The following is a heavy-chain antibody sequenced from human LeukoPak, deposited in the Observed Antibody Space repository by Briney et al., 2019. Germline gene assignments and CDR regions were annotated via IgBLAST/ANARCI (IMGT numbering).Heavy chain of an antibody. J-gene: IGHJ3*02. Sequence: ASVKVSCKASGYTFTSYGISWVRQAPGQGLEWMGWISAYNGNTNYAQKLQGRVTMTTDTSTSTAYMELRSLRSDDTAVYYCARDRVTTVNDAFDIGRRRPMVTASS. CDR2: ISAYNGNT. D-gene: IGHD1-1*01. CDR3: ARDRVTTVNDAFDI. V-gene: IGHV1-18*01. CDR1: GYTFTSYG.